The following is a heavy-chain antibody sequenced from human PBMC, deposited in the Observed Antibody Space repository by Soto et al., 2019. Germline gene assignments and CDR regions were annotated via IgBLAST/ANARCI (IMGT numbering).Heavy chain of an antibody. CDR1: SGSISSGDYY. CDR3: ARGQRSMAFDI. D-gene: IGHD2-2*01. J-gene: IGHJ3*02. CDR2: IYYSGST. Sequence: SETRSRTCTVSSGSISSGDYYWRRIRQPPGKGLDWIGYIYYSGSTYYNPSLKSRVTISVDTSKNQFSLKLSSVTAADTAVYYCARGQRSMAFDIWGQGTMVTVSS. V-gene: IGHV4-30-4*01.